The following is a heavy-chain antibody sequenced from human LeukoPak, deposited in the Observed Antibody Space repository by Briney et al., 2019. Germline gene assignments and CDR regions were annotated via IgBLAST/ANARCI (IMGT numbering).Heavy chain of an antibody. J-gene: IGHJ4*02. Sequence: RRSLRLSCAASGFTFSSYAMHWVRQAPGKGLEWVAVISYDGSNKYYADSVKGRFIISRDNSKNTLYLQMNSLRAEDTAVYYCARDNWNDGTNFDYWGQGTLVTVSS. CDR2: ISYDGSNK. D-gene: IGHD1-20*01. V-gene: IGHV3-30*01. CDR1: GFTFSSYA. CDR3: ARDNWNDGTNFDY.